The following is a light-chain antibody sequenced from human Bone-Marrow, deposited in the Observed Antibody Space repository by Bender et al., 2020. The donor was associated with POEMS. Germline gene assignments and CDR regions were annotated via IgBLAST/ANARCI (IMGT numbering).Light chain of an antibody. CDR3: VAWDDTLNGWV. CDR1: SRDVGKYNV. CDR2: EVS. Sequence: QSALTQPASVSGSPGQSITISCTGTSRDVGKYNVVSWYQQLPGKAPKLIIYEVSNRPSGVPDRFSGSMSGTSASLAISGLHSEDEADYYCVAWDDTLNGWVFGGGTKLTVL. J-gene: IGLJ2*01. V-gene: IGLV2-14*02.